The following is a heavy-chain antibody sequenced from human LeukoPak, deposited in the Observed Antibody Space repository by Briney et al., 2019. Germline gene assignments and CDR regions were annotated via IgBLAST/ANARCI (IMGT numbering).Heavy chain of an antibody. V-gene: IGHV1-18*01. CDR3: ARGGGGYSYGREFDY. J-gene: IGHJ4*02. D-gene: IGHD5-18*01. Sequence: GASVNVSCKASGCTFTNYGVNWVRQAPGQGLEWMGWISGYNGNTNYAQKLQGRVTMTTDTSTSTAYMELRSLRSDDTAVYYCARGGGGYSYGREFDYWGQGTLITVSS. CDR2: ISGYNGNT. CDR1: GCTFTNYG.